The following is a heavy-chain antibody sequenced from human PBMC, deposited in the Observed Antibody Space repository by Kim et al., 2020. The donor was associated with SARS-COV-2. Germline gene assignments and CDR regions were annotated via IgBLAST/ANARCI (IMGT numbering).Heavy chain of an antibody. V-gene: IGHV3-20*04. CDR1: GFTFGDYG. D-gene: IGHD3-10*01. CDR3: ARVDGLLWFGELLF. J-gene: IGHJ4*02. CDR2: INLNGGST. Sequence: GGSLRLSCAASGFTFGDYGMSWVRQAPGKGLEWVSGINLNGGSTGYADSVKGRFTISRDNAKTSLYLQMNSLSAEDTALYYCARVDGLLWFGELLFWGQGTRVTVAS.